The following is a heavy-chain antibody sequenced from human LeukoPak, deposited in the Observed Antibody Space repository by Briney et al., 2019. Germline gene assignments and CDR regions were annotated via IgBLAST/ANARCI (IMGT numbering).Heavy chain of an antibody. D-gene: IGHD3-22*01. V-gene: IGHV3-20*04. J-gene: IGHJ4*02. CDR1: GFSLDDYG. CDR2: INWNGGST. Sequence: GGSPRLTCAASGFSLDDYGMSWVRQAPGKGLEWVSGINWNGGSTGYADSVKGRFTISRDNAKNSLYLQMNSLRAEDTALYYCARGQYYYDSSGYYTLGYWGQGTLVTVSS. CDR3: ARGQYYYDSSGYYTLGY.